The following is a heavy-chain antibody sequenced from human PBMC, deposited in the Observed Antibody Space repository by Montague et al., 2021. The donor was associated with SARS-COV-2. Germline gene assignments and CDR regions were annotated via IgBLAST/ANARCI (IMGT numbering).Heavy chain of an antibody. CDR2: IVWDDDK. J-gene: IGHJ3*02. D-gene: IGHD3-22*01. CDR1: GFSLSTSGMC. Sequence: PALVKPTQTLTLTCTFSGFSLSTSGMCVSWIRQPPGKALEWLARIVWDDDKYYSTSLKTRLTISKDTSKSQVVLTMTNMDPVDTATYYCARTPYYYDSSGYYYGAFDIWGQGTMVTVSS. CDR3: ARTPYYYDSSGYYYGAFDI. V-gene: IGHV2-70*11.